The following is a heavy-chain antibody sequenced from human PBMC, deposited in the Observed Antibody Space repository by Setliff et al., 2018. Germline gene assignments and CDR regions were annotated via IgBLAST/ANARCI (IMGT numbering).Heavy chain of an antibody. CDR2: ISSYNGHT. CDR3: ALRPLSICSGGNCPNAFDS. Sequence: ASVKVSCKTSGYMFNSYGLSWVRQAPGQGLDWMGWISSYNGHTNYAQKFQGRITMTTDTSTNTASMELRSLRSDDTAVYFCALRPLSICSGGNCPNAFDSGGHGTMGAVSS. D-gene: IGHD2-15*01. J-gene: IGHJ3*02. CDR1: GYMFNSYG. V-gene: IGHV1-18*01.